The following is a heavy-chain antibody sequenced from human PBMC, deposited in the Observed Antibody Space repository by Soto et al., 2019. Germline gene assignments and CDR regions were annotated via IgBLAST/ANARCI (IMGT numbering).Heavy chain of an antibody. V-gene: IGHV4-34*01. CDR3: ARGGEQLVRINWFDP. CDR1: GGSFSGYY. J-gene: IGHJ5*02. Sequence: SETLSLTCAVYGGSFSGYYWSWIRQPPGKGLEWIGEINHSGSTNYNPSLKSRVTISVDTSKNQFSLKLSSVTAADTAVYYCARGGEQLVRINWFDPWGQGTLVTVSS. D-gene: IGHD6-6*01. CDR2: INHSGST.